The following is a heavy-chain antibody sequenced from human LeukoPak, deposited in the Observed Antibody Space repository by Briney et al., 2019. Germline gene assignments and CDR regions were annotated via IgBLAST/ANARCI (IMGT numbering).Heavy chain of an antibody. CDR1: GFTFSSYA. D-gene: IGHD2-15*01. CDR3: ARVRVVAGLDY. Sequence: GGSLRLSCAASGFTFSSYAMSWVRQAPGKGLEWVASISSGGSYIDYADSVKGRFTISRDDAENSLYLQMNSLRAEDTAVYYCARVRVVAGLDYWGQGTLVTVSS. CDR2: ISSGGSYI. V-gene: IGHV3-21*01. J-gene: IGHJ4*02.